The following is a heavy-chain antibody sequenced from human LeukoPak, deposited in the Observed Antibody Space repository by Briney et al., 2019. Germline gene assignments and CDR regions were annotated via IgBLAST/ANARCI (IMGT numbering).Heavy chain of an antibody. CDR1: GGSISSGSYY. V-gene: IGHV4-61*02. CDR3: ARDTYYYDSSGYYRLDY. J-gene: IGHJ4*02. D-gene: IGHD3-22*01. CDR2: IYTSGST. Sequence: SETLPLTCTVSGGSISSGSYYWSWIRQPAGKGLEWIGRIYTSGSTNYNPSLKSRVTMSVDTSKNQFSLKLSSVTAADTAVYYCARDTYYYDSSGYYRLDYWGQGTLVTVSS.